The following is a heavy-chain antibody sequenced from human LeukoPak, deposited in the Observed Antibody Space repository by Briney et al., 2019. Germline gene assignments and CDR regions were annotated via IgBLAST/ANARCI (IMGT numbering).Heavy chain of an antibody. CDR1: GFTFSTYA. CDR3: ARAGWFGESPFDY. V-gene: IGHV3-11*01. D-gene: IGHD3-10*01. Sequence: PGGSLRLSCAASGFTFSTYAMSWVRQAPGKGLEWVSYISSSGSTIYYADSVKGRFTISRDNAKNSLYLQMNSLRAEDTAVYYCARAGWFGESPFDYWGQGTLVTVSS. J-gene: IGHJ4*02. CDR2: ISSSGSTI.